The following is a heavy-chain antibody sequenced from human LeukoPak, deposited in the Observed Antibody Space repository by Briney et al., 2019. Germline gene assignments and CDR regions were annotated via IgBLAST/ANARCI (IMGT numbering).Heavy chain of an antibody. CDR3: AKDRAIYDFWSGYGYFQH. CDR1: GFTFSSYS. Sequence: GGSLRLSCAASGFTFSSYSMHWVRQAPGKGLEWVAFIRYDGSNKYYADSVKGRFTISRDNSKNTLYLQMNSLRAEDTAVYYCAKDRAIYDFWSGYGYFQHWGQGTLVTVSS. D-gene: IGHD3-3*01. J-gene: IGHJ1*01. CDR2: IRYDGSNK. V-gene: IGHV3-30*02.